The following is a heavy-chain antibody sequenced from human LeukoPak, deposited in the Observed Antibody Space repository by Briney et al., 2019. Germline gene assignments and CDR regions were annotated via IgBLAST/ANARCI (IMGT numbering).Heavy chain of an antibody. CDR1: GYIFSNYR. V-gene: IGHV5-51*01. Sequence: GESLKISCKASGYIFSNYRIGWVRQMPGKGLEWMGIIYPADSDTRYIPSFQGQVTISADKSINTAYLQWSSLKASDTAMYYCARHRAPDCSGGSCYRWLDPWGQGTLVTVSS. D-gene: IGHD2-15*01. J-gene: IGHJ5*02. CDR3: ARHRAPDCSGGSCYRWLDP. CDR2: IYPADSDT.